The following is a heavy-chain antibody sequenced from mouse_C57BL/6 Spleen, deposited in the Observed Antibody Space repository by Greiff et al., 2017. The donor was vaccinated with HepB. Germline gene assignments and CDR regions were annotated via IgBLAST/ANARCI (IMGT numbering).Heavy chain of an antibody. CDR1: GFTFSDYG. Sequence: EVKLVESGGGLVQPGGSLKLSCAASGFTFSDYGMAWVRQAPRKGPEWVAFISNLAYSIYYADTVTGRFTISRENAKNTLYLEMSSLRSEDTAMYYCARHYGSSYRYFDVWGTGTTVTVSS. J-gene: IGHJ1*03. CDR2: ISNLAYSI. CDR3: ARHYGSSYRYFDV. D-gene: IGHD1-1*01. V-gene: IGHV5-15*01.